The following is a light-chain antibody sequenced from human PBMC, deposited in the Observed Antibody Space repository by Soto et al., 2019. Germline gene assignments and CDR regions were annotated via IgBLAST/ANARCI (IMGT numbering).Light chain of an antibody. V-gene: IGKV3-20*01. CDR2: GAS. Sequence: IVLTQSPGTLSLSPGERATLSCRASQSVGSDYLTWYQQKPGQAPRLLIYGASNRVAGIPDRFSGSGSGTDFTLTISRLEPEDFAVYYCQQYVSSPTFGGGTKVEIK. CDR3: QQYVSSPT. J-gene: IGKJ4*01. CDR1: QSVGSDY.